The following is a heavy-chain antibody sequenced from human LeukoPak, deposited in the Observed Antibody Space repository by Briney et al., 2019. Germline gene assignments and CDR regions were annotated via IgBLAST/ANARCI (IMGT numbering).Heavy chain of an antibody. D-gene: IGHD6-6*01. J-gene: IGHJ5*02. CDR1: GGSFSGYY. Sequence: SETLSLTCAVYGGSFSGYYWSWIRQPPGKGLEWTGEINHSGSTNYNPSLKSRVTISVDTSKNQFSLKLSSVTAADTAVYYCARGGSTAARPTRFDPWGQGTLVTVSS. CDR3: ARGGSTAARPTRFDP. V-gene: IGHV4-34*01. CDR2: INHSGST.